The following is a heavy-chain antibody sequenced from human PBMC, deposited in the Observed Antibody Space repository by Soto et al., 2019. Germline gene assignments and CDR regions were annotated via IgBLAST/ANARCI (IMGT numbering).Heavy chain of an antibody. CDR2: IYYSESR. J-gene: IGHJ4*02. CDR1: GDSIRTSGHY. CDR3: ARQGDVVGTKYFDT. Sequence: QVQLQESGPGLVKASETLSLTCIVSGDSIRTSGHYWGWIRQPPGKWLEWIASIYYSESRFYNPSLKSRVAISVDTSRTQFSLRLSSVTATDTAFYYCARQGDVVGTKYFDTCGQGSLVTVSS. V-gene: IGHV4-39*01. D-gene: IGHD5-12*01.